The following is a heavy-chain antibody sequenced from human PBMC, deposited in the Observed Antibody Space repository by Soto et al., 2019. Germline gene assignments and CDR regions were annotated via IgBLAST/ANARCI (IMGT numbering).Heavy chain of an antibody. CDR2: IGVYNGHT. J-gene: IGHJ3*01. CDR3: ARRGGSGYANGFEC. V-gene: IGHV1-18*01. CDR1: GYTFVDYG. D-gene: IGHD3-16*01. Sequence: QVHLVQSGAEVKKPGASVTVSCKASGYTFVDYGLNWVRQAPGQGLEWMGWIGVYNGHTNYAQNLQGRVTMTADTSKSTAYMELRSLRSDDTPVYYCARRGGSGYANGFECWGLVIMVTVSS.